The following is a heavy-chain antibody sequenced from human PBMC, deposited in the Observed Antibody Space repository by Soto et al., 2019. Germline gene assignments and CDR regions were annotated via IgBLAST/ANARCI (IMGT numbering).Heavy chain of an antibody. D-gene: IGHD5-12*01. CDR3: ARVEMATRGIDY. Sequence: EVQLVESGGGLVTPGGSLRLSCAASGFTFSSYSMNWVRQAPGKGLEWVSSISSSSSYIYYADSVKGRFTISRDNAKNSLYLQMNSLRAEDTAVYYCARVEMATRGIDYWGQGTLVTVSS. CDR2: ISSSSSYI. CDR1: GFTFSSYS. V-gene: IGHV3-21*01. J-gene: IGHJ4*02.